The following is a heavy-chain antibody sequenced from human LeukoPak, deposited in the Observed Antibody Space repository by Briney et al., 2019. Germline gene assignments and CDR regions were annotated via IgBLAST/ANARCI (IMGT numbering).Heavy chain of an antibody. D-gene: IGHD5-12*01. CDR2: IIPIFGTA. CDR1: GGTFSSYA. CDR3: ARRGYSGYDYRRDPYYYYYMDV. Sequence: SVKVSCKASGGTFSSYAISWVRQAPGQGLEWMGGIIPIFGTANYAQKFQGRVTITADESTSTAYMELSSLRSEDTAVYYCARRGYSGYDYRRDPYYYYYMDVWGKGTTVTVSS. J-gene: IGHJ6*03. V-gene: IGHV1-69*13.